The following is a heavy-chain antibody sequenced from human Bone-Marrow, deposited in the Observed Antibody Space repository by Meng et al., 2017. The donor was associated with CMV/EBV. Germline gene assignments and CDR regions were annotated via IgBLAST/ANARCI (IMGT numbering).Heavy chain of an antibody. CDR2: IYYSGST. Sequence: SETLSLTCTVSGGSISSYYWSWIRQPPGKGLEWIGSIYYSGSTYYNPSLKSRVTVSVDTSKNQFSLKLSSVSAADTAVYYCARVSPITIFGVVPPPVFWGQGTTVTVSS. CDR3: ARVSPITIFGVVPPPVF. CDR1: GGSISSYY. D-gene: IGHD3-3*01. V-gene: IGHV4-59*12. J-gene: IGHJ6*02.